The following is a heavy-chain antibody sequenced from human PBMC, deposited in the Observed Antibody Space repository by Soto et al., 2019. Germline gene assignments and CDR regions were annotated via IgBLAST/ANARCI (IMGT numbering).Heavy chain of an antibody. Sequence: HPGGSLRLSCAASRFTFSKYWMSWVRQAPGKGPEWVANISPAGSEKFYVGSVKGRFTISRDNAENSVFLQMNSLRAEDTAVYYCARDQSYLDYWGQGAPVTVSS. CDR2: ISPAGSEK. CDR3: ARDQSYLDY. V-gene: IGHV3-7*01. CDR1: RFTFSKYW. D-gene: IGHD3-16*02. J-gene: IGHJ4*02.